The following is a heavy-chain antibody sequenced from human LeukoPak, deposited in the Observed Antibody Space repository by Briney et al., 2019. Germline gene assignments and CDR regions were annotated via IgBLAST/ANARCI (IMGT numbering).Heavy chain of an antibody. CDR3: AKLLWFGELMPVDY. CDR1: GFTFSSYA. CDR2: ISGSGGST. D-gene: IGHD3-10*01. V-gene: IGHV3-23*01. J-gene: IGHJ4*02. Sequence: SGGSLRLSCAASGFTFSSYAMSWVRQAPGKGLEWVSAISGSGGSTYYADSVKGRFTISRDNSKNTLYLQMNSLRAEDTAVYYCAKLLWFGELMPVDYWGQGTLVTVSS.